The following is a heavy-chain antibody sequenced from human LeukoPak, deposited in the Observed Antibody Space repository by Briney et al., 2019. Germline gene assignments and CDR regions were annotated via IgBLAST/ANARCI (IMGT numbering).Heavy chain of an antibody. V-gene: IGHV3-48*03. Sequence: GGSLRLSCAASGFTFSSYEMNWVRQSPGKGLEWVSYISSSGSTIYYADSVKGKFTISRDNAKNSLNQQMNGLRAEDTAVYYCARDGDYAYGMDVWGQGTTVTVSS. CDR3: ARDGDYAYGMDV. J-gene: IGHJ6*02. D-gene: IGHD4-17*01. CDR2: ISSSGSTI. CDR1: GFTFSSYE.